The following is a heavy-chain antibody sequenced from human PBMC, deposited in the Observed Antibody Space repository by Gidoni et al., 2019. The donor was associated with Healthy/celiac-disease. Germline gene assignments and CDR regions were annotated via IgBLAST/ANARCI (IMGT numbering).Heavy chain of an antibody. Sequence: EVQLVQSGAEVKKPGESLTISCTGSEYSFISYWVGWVRQMPGKGLEWMGISYPGNSDTRYSPSFEGQVTISADKSINTAYLQWSSLKASDTAMYYCARAIYCGGDCSPGDAFDIWGQGTMVTVSS. CDR3: ARAIYCGGDCSPGDAFDI. CDR2: SYPGNSDT. J-gene: IGHJ3*02. V-gene: IGHV5-51*01. D-gene: IGHD2-21*02. CDR1: EYSFISYW.